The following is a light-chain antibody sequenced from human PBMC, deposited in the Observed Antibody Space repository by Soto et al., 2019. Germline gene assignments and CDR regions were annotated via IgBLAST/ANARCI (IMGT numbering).Light chain of an antibody. Sequence: EIVMTQSPATLSVSPGERATLSCRASQSVSIDLAWYQQKPGQAPRLLIYGASTRATGIPARFSGSGSGTEFPLTISGLQSEDFAVYYCQQYNNWSSFGQGTRVEIK. CDR3: QQYNNWSS. CDR2: GAS. J-gene: IGKJ1*01. V-gene: IGKV3-15*01. CDR1: QSVSID.